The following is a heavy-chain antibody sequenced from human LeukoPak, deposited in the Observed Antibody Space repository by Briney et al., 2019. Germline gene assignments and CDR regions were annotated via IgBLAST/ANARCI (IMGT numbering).Heavy chain of an antibody. J-gene: IGHJ4*02. CDR1: GFTFRSYS. CDR2: ISSGSTI. D-gene: IGHD3-10*01. V-gene: IGHV3-48*02. Sequence: GGSLRLSCAASGFTFRSYSMNWVRQAPGKGLEWVSYISSGSTIYYADSMKGRFAISRDNAKNSLFLQMNSLRDEDTAVYFCARNGPYYGSGSYSFDYWGQGILVTVSS. CDR3: ARNGPYYGSGSYSFDY.